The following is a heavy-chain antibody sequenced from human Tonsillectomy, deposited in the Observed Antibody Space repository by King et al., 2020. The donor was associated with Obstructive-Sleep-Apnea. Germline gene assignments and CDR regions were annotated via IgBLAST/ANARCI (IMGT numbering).Heavy chain of an antibody. CDR1: GGSIGSYY. CDR2: IYTSGST. Sequence: QLQESGPGLVKPSETLSLTCTVSGGSIGSYYWSWIRQPAGKGLEWIGQIYTSGSTNYNSSLKSQVTMSVDTSKNQFSLKLSSVTAADTAVYYCAREDYFPSSGYYPFFDSWGQGTLVTVSS. V-gene: IGHV4-4*07. J-gene: IGHJ4*02. CDR3: AREDYFPSSGYYPFFDS. D-gene: IGHD3-22*01.